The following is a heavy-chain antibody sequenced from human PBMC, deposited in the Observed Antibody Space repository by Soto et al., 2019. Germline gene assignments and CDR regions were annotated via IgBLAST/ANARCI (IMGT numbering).Heavy chain of an antibody. J-gene: IGHJ4*02. CDR2: ISSGGSFI. CDR3: ARGSRRTFDY. V-gene: IGHV3-21*01. CDR1: GFTFSDFT. Sequence: EVQLVESGGGLVKPGGSLRLSCAASGFTFSDFTMNWVRQAPGKGLQWVSSISSGGSFISYADSVRGRFTISGDNAKNSLYLQVDSLRAEDTAVFFCARGSRRTFDYWGQGTLVTVSS. D-gene: IGHD6-13*01.